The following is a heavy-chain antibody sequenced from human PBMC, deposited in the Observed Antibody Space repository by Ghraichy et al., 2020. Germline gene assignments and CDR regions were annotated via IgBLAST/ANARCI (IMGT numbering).Heavy chain of an antibody. J-gene: IGHJ3*02. Sequence: SETLSLTCTVSGYSISSGYYWGWIRQPPGKGLEWIGSIYHSGSTYYNPSLKSRVTISVDTSKNQFSLKLSSVTAADTAVYYCARDRCSGGSCYCRGYAFDIWGQGTMVTVSS. CDR1: GYSISSGYY. V-gene: IGHV4-38-2*02. CDR3: ARDRCSGGSCYCRGYAFDI. D-gene: IGHD2-15*01. CDR2: IYHSGST.